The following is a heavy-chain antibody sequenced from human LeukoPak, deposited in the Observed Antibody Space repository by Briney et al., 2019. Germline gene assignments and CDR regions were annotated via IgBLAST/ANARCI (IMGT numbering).Heavy chain of an antibody. V-gene: IGHV4-59*08. D-gene: IGHD2/OR15-2a*01. Sequence: SETLSLTCTVSGGAISSYYWSWIRQPPGKGLEWIAYISDIGSINYNPSLKSRVTISLDASKNQFSLKLSSVTAADTAVYYCAGHHPRNTVDFWGQGTLVTVSS. J-gene: IGHJ4*02. CDR1: GGAISSYY. CDR3: AGHHPRNTVDF. CDR2: ISDIGSI.